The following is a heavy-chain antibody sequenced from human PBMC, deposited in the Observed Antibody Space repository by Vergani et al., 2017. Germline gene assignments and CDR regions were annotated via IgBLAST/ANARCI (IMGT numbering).Heavy chain of an antibody. Sequence: QVQLQESGPGLVKPSQTLSLTCTVSGGAISSGGYYWSWIRQHPGKGLEWIGYIYYSGSTYYNPSLKSRVTISVDTSKNQFSLKLSSVTAADTAVYYCAGDGWYCSSTICYTHFDSWSQGTLVTVSS. CDR1: GGAISSGGYY. CDR2: IYYSGST. D-gene: IGHD2-2*02. CDR3: AGDGWYCSSTICYTHFDS. J-gene: IGHJ4*02. V-gene: IGHV4-31*03.